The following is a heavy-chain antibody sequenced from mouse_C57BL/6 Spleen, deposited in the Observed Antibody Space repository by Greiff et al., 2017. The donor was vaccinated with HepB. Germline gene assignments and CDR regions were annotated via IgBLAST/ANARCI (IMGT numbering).Heavy chain of an antibody. Sequence: QVQLQQPGTELVKPGASVKLSCKASGYTFTSYWMHWVKQRPGQGLEWIGNINPSNGGTNYNEKFKSKATLTVDKSSSTAYMQLSSLTSEGSAVYYSAIYYGDRGAMDYWGQGTSVTVSS. V-gene: IGHV1-53*01. J-gene: IGHJ4*01. D-gene: IGHD2-13*01. CDR2: INPSNGGT. CDR3: AIYYGDRGAMDY. CDR1: GYTFTSYW.